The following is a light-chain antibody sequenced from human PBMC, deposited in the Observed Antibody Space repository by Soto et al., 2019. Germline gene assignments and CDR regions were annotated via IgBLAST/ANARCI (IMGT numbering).Light chain of an antibody. CDR1: QSISSH. CDR2: EAS. CDR3: QQYNYWWA. J-gene: IGKJ1*01. V-gene: IGKV3-15*01. Sequence: EIVMTQSPATLSVSPGETATLASRANQSISSHLGCYQQKPDQTPILLSDEASTRATGIPARFSGSGSGTEFILTISSLQSEDFAVYYCQQYNYWWAFGQGTKVEIK.